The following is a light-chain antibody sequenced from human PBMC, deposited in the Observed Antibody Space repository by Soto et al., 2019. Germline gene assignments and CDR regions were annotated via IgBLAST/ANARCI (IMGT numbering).Light chain of an antibody. V-gene: IGKV1-13*02. CDR1: QGISSA. Sequence: ASQLTQSPSSMSASVGDRVTITCRASQGISSALAWYQQKPGKAPKLLIYDASSLESGVPSRFSGSGSGTDFTLTISSLQPEDFATYYCQQFNSYPLTFGQGTRLEIK. CDR3: QQFNSYPLT. J-gene: IGKJ5*01. CDR2: DAS.